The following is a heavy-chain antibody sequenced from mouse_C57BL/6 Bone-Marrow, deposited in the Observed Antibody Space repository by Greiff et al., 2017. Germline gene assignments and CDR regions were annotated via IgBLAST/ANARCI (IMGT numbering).Heavy chain of an antibody. J-gene: IGHJ2*01. CDR1: GYSITSGYD. V-gene: IGHV3-1*01. Sequence: DVQLQESGPGMVKPSQSLSLTCTVTGYSITSGYDWHWIRHFPGNKLEWMGYISYSGSTNYNPSLKSRISITHDTSKNHFFLKLNSVTTEDTATYYCARRDWGYYFDYWGQGTTLTVSS. CDR2: ISYSGST. CDR3: ARRDWGYYFDY. D-gene: IGHD4-1*01.